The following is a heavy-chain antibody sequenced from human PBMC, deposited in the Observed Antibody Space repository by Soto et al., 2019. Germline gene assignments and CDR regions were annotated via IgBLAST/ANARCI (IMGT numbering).Heavy chain of an antibody. CDR3: AKVPARIAARYFDY. CDR2: ISWNSGSI. V-gene: IGHV3-9*01. J-gene: IGHJ4*02. CDR1: GFTFDDYA. D-gene: IGHD6-6*01. Sequence: GGSLRLSCAASGFTFDDYAMHWVRQAPGKGLEWVSGISWNSGSIGYADSVKGRFTISRDNAKNSLYLQMNSLRAEDTALYYCAKVPARIAARYFDYWGQGTLVTVSS.